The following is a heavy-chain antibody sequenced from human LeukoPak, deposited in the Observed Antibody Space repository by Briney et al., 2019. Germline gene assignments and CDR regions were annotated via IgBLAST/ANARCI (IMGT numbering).Heavy chain of an antibody. CDR2: IRSKANSYAT. Sequence: QPGGSLKLSCAASGFSFSGCAMHWVRQASGKGLEWVGRIRSKANSYATAYAASVKGRVTISRDDSKNTAYLQMNSLKTEDTAVDDSTRPATMRRGRGYGMDVWGQGTTVTVSS. J-gene: IGHJ6*02. CDR1: GFSFSGCA. D-gene: IGHD3-10*01. V-gene: IGHV3-73*01. CDR3: TRPATMRRGRGYGMDV.